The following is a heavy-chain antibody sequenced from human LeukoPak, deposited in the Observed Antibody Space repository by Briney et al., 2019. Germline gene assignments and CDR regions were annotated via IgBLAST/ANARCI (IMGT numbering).Heavy chain of an antibody. CDR3: ARGHYDILTGYPPGAFDI. J-gene: IGHJ3*02. D-gene: IGHD3-9*01. V-gene: IGHV3-11*01. CDR2: ISSSGSTI. Sequence: KPGGSLRLSCAASGFTFSDYYMSWIRQAPGKGLEWVSYISSSGSTIYYADSVKGRFTISRDNAKNSLYLQMNSLRAEDTAVYYCARGHYDILTGYPPGAFDIWGQGTMVTVSS. CDR1: GFTFSDYY.